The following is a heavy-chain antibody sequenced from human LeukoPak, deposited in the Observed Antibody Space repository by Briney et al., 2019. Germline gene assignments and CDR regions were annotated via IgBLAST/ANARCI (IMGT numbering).Heavy chain of an antibody. CDR3: ARGAGVRPLDY. CDR1: GFTFSDST. J-gene: IGHJ4*02. V-gene: IGHV3-21*01. Sequence: PGGSLRLSCAASGFTFSDSTMNWVRQAPGKGLEWVSSISGSSRFIYYADSVRGRFPISRDSAKNSLDLQMSSLRAEDTAVYYCARGAGVRPLDYWGQGTLVTVSS. D-gene: IGHD1-14*01. CDR2: ISGSSRFI.